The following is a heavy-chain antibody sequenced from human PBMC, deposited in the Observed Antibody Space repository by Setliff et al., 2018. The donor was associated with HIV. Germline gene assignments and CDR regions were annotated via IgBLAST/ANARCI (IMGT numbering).Heavy chain of an antibody. CDR2: IDHSGTT. CDR3: ARGSGIAARRGNWYFDL. CDR1: GGSFSGYY. J-gene: IGHJ2*01. V-gene: IGHV4-34*01. Sequence: ASETLSLTCAVYGGSFSGYYWSWIRQTPGKGLERIGEIDHSGTTNYNTSLKSRVTISGDTSKKQFSLKLSSVTAADTAVYYCARGSGIAARRGNWYFDLWGRGTLVTVSS. D-gene: IGHD6-6*01.